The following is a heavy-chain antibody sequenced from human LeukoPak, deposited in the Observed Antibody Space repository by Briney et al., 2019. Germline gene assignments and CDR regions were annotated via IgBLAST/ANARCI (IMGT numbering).Heavy chain of an antibody. V-gene: IGHV3-13*01. D-gene: IGHD1-1*01. CDR2: IGTASDT. J-gene: IGHJ6*03. Sequence: GGSLRLSCAASGFTFSSFDMHWVRQPTGQGLEWISTIGTASDTYYPGSVEGRFTLSRDNAKNSLYLQMNSLTAGDTAVYYCARGPPRGKYYYMDVWGKGTTVTVSS. CDR1: GFTFSSFD. CDR3: ARGPPRGKYYYMDV.